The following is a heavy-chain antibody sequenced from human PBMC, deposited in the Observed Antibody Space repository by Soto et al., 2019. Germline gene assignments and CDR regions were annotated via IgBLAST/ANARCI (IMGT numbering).Heavy chain of an antibody. D-gene: IGHD3-3*01. J-gene: IGHJ6*02. CDR2: IIPIFGTA. CDR3: ARGSFWSGYYKGYGMDV. CDR1: GGTFSSYA. V-gene: IGHV1-69*06. Sequence: ASVKVSCKASGGTFSSYAISWVRQAPGQGLEWMGGIIPIFGTANYAQKFQGRVTITADKSTSTAYMELSSLRSEDTAVYYCARGSFWSGYYKGYGMDVWGQGTTVTVSS.